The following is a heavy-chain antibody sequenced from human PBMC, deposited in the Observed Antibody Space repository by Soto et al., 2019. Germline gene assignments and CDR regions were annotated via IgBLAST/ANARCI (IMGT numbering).Heavy chain of an antibody. Sequence: PSETLSLTCTFSGCSVSSGSYYWNWIRQPPGKGLEWIGYIFYSGSTNYNPSLKSRVTISVDTSKNQFSLKLSSVTAADTAVYYCARGMSGDLTWALYWGQGTLVTVSS. J-gene: IGHJ4*02. CDR3: ARGMSGDLTWALY. D-gene: IGHD3-3*01. CDR2: IFYSGST. CDR1: GCSVSSGSYY. V-gene: IGHV4-61*01.